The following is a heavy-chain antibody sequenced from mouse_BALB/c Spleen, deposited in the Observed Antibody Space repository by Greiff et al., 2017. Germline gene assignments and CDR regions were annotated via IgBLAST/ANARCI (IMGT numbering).Heavy chain of an antibody. CDR2: INSNGGST. CDR1: GFTFSSYY. D-gene: IGHD2-10*02. J-gene: IGHJ2*01. CDR3: ARRYGYYFDY. V-gene: IGHV5-6-2*01. Sequence: EVKLVESGGGLVKLGGSLKLSCAASGFTFSSYYMSWVRQTPEKRLELVAAINSNGGSTYYPDTVKGRFTISRDNAKNTLYLQMSSLKSEDTALYYCARRYGYYFDYWGQGTTLTVFS.